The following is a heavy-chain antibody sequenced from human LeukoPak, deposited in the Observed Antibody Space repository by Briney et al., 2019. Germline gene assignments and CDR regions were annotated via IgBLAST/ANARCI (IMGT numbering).Heavy chain of an antibody. CDR1: GGSISSYY. Sequence: SETLSLTCTVSGGSISSYYWSWIRQPPGKGLEWIGYMYYSGSTNYNPSLKSRVTISVDMSKNQVSLKLSSVTAADTAVYYCARDRVGQQLVGGKYYYYYMDVWGKGTTVTISS. J-gene: IGHJ6*03. CDR3: ARDRVGQQLVGGKYYYYYMDV. CDR2: MYYSGST. D-gene: IGHD6-13*01. V-gene: IGHV4-59*01.